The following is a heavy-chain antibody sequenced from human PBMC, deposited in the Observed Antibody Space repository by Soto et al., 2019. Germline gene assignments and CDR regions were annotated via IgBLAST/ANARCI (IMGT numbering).Heavy chain of an antibody. J-gene: IGHJ4*02. V-gene: IGHV3-15*07. CDR1: GFSFSSAW. Sequence: EVQLVESGGGLVKPGGSLRLSCAASGFSFSSAWMNWVRQAPGKGLEWVGRIRNKRDGATTDSAVPVKGRFTISRDDSKNTLYLQMNSLKIEDTAVYFCTTSGNHHVVDSWGQGTLVTVSS. CDR2: IRNKRDGATT. CDR3: TTSGNHHVVDS.